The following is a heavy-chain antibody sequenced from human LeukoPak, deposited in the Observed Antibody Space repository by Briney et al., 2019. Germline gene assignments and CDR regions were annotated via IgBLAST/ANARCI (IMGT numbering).Heavy chain of an antibody. CDR1: GGSISSSTYN. V-gene: IGHV4-39*01. J-gene: IGHJ4*02. CDR3: ASQPYYESSGYYFY. D-gene: IGHD3-22*01. CDR2: IYNSGST. Sequence: SETLPLTCTVSGGSISSSTYNWGWLRQPPGKGLEWIGSIYNSGSTFYNPSLKSRATISIDTSKNQFSLKLSSVTAADTAIYYCASQPYYESSGYYFYWGQGTLVTVSS.